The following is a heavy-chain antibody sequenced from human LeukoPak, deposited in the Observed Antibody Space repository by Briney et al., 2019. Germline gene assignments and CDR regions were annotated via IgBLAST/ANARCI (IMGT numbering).Heavy chain of an antibody. V-gene: IGHV5-10-1*01. D-gene: IGHD2-15*01. Sequence: GESLKISCKGSGYSFTSYWISWVRQMPGKGLEWMGRIDPSDSYTNYSPSFQGHVTISVDKSISTGYLQWSSLKASDTAMYYCARRLQRHFDYWGQGTLGTVSS. CDR2: IDPSDSYT. CDR1: GYSFTSYW. J-gene: IGHJ4*02. CDR3: ARRLQRHFDY.